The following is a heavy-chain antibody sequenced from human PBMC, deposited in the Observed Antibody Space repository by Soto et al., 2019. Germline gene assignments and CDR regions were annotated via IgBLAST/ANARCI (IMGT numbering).Heavy chain of an antibody. CDR1: GFTFSSYG. CDR3: AKDGRHYDILTGYYARHPYGMDV. D-gene: IGHD3-9*01. Sequence: GGSLRLSCAASGFTFSSYGMHLVRQAPGKGLEWVAVISYDGSNKYYADSVKGRFTISRDNSKNALYLQMNSLRAEDTAVYYCAKDGRHYDILTGYYARHPYGMDVWGQGTTVTVSS. CDR2: ISYDGSNK. J-gene: IGHJ6*02. V-gene: IGHV3-30*18.